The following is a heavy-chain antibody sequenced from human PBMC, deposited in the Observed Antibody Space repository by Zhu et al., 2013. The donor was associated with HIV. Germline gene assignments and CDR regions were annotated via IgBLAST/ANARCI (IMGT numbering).Heavy chain of an antibody. Sequence: QVQLVQSGAEVKKPGSSVKVSCKASGGTFSSYAISWVRQAPGQGLEWMGGIIPIFGTANYAQKFQGRVTITADKSTSTAYMELSSLRSEDTAVYYCARDGVHGFGTAAKVAFDIWGQGTMVTVSS. V-gene: IGHV1-69*06. J-gene: IGHJ3*02. D-gene: IGHD2-8*01. CDR1: GGTFSSYA. CDR2: IIPIFGTA. CDR3: ARDGVHGFGTAAKVAFDI.